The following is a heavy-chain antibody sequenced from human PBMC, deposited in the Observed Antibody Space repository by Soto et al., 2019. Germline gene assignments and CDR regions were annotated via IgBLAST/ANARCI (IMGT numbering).Heavy chain of an antibody. CDR3: ARGDSTDCSNGVCSFFYNHDMDV. CDR2: INPKSGGT. Sequence: ASVKVSCKASGYSFTDYHIHWVRQAPGQGLEWLGRINPKSGGTNTAQKFQGWVTMTTDTSISTASMELTRLTSDDTAIYYCARGDSTDCSNGVCSFFYNHDMDVWGQGNTVTVSS. V-gene: IGHV1-2*04. J-gene: IGHJ6*02. D-gene: IGHD2-8*01. CDR1: GYSFTDYH.